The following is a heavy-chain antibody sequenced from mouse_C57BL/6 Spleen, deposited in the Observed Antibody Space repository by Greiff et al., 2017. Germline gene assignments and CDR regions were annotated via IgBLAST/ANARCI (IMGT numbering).Heavy chain of an antibody. V-gene: IGHV5-4*01. Sequence: EVQLVESGGGLVKPGGSLKLSCAASGFTFSSYAMSWVRQTPEKRLEWVATISDGGSYTYYPDNVKGRFTISRDNAKNNLYLQMSHLKSEDTAMYYCARDEWLLRVAYWGQGTLVTVSA. D-gene: IGHD2-3*01. CDR1: GFTFSSYA. CDR3: ARDEWLLRVAY. J-gene: IGHJ3*01. CDR2: ISDGGSYT.